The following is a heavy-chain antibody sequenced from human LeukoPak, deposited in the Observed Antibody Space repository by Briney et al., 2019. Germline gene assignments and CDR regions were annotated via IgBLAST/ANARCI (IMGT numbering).Heavy chain of an antibody. V-gene: IGHV3-21*01. D-gene: IGHD3-10*01. Sequence: PGGSLRLSCAASGFTLSSYSMNWVRQAPGKGLEWVSSISSSSSYIYYADSVKGRFTISRDNAKNSLYLQMNSLRAEDTAVYYCARQYGSGSSCDYWGQGTLVTVSS. J-gene: IGHJ4*02. CDR3: ARQYGSGSSCDY. CDR1: GFTLSSYS. CDR2: ISSSSSYI.